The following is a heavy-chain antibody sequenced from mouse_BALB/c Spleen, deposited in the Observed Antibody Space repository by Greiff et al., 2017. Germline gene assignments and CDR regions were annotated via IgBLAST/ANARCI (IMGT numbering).Heavy chain of an antibody. CDR1: GFTFTDYY. CDR2: IRNKANGYTT. V-gene: IGHV7-3*02. Sequence: EVQLVESGGGLVQPGGSLRLSCATSGFTFTDYYMSWVRQPPGKALEWLGFIRNKANGYTTEYSASVKGRFTISRDNSQSILYLQMNTLRAEDSATYYCARCYYGSSYNWYFDVWGAGTTVTVSS. J-gene: IGHJ1*01. D-gene: IGHD1-1*01. CDR3: ARCYYGSSYNWYFDV.